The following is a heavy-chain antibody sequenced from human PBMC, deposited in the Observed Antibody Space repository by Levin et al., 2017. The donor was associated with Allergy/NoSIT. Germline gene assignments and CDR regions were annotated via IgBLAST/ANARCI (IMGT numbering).Heavy chain of an antibody. Sequence: PGGSLRLSCAVSGFNFSNYWMSWVRQAPGKGLEWVAHIKQDGSKKDYAGSVKGRFTISRDNAKKSLSLQMNSLRDEDTAVYYCARGMYFFDYWGQGTLVTVSS. V-gene: IGHV3-7*04. CDR2: IKQDGSKK. CDR3: ARGMYFFDY. J-gene: IGHJ4*02. CDR1: GFNFSNYW.